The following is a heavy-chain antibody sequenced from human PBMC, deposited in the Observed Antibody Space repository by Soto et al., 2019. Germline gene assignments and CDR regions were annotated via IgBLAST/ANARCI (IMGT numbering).Heavy chain of an antibody. CDR1: GFTFSSYW. CDR2: ISSDGSST. CDR3: ARADDYNRDDSFDI. V-gene: IGHV3-74*01. D-gene: IGHD4-4*01. Sequence: GGSLSLSCEASGFTFSSYWMHWVRQVPEKGLVWVSRISSDGSSTNYADSVKGRFTVSRDNAKNTLYLQMNSLRVEDTAVYYCARADDYNRDDSFDIWGQGTMVTVSS. J-gene: IGHJ3*02.